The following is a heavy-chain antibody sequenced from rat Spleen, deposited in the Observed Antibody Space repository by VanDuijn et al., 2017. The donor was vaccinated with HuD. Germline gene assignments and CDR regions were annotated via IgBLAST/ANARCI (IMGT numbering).Heavy chain of an antibody. D-gene: IGHD1-2*01. Sequence: QVQLKESGPGLVQPSQTLSLTCTVSGFSLISNTIHWVRQPPGKGLEWIAAISTGGNTYYNSGLKSRLGISRDTSKSQVYLKMNSLQTGDTATYYCARADIASISTDGIWGQGVMVTVSS. CDR2: ISTGGNT. V-gene: IGHV2-6*01. J-gene: IGHJ2*01. CDR1: GFSLISNT. CDR3: ARADIASISTDGI.